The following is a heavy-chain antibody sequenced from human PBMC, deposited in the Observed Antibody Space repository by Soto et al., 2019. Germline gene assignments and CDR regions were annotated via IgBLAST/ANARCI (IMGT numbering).Heavy chain of an antibody. CDR2: INPRGGST. V-gene: IGHV1-46*01. CDR3: AREYGGSRVFDY. J-gene: IGHJ4*02. Sequence: ASVKVSCKASGYTFTSYYMHWVRQAPGQGLEWMGIINPRGGSTSYAQKFQGRVTMTRDTSTSTVYMELRSLRSEDTAVYFCAREYGGSRVFDYWGQGTLVTVSS. D-gene: IGHD1-26*01. CDR1: GYTFTSYY.